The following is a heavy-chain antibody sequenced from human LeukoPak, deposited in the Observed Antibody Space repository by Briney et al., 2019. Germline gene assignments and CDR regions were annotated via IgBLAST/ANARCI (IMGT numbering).Heavy chain of an antibody. D-gene: IGHD5-18*01. CDR3: ARGSVMVLSGFDY. CDR1: GGSISSGGYY. Sequence: PSETLSLTCTVSGGSISSGGYYWSWIRQHPGKGLEWIGYIYYSGSTYYNPSLKSRVTISVDTSKNQFSLKLSSVTAADTAVYYCARGSVMVLSGFDYWGQGTLVTVSS. CDR2: IYYSGST. J-gene: IGHJ4*02. V-gene: IGHV4-31*03.